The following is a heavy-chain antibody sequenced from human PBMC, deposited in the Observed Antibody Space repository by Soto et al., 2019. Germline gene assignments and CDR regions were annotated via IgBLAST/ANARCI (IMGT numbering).Heavy chain of an antibody. CDR3: ARHFDCSTTSCYIDY. D-gene: IGHD2-2*02. Sequence: LKISCTASGYSFTNYWIGWVRQRPGKGLEWMGTIYPGDSDTRYSPSFQGQVTISADKSINTAYLQWSTLKASDTAMYFCARHFDCSTTSCYIDYWAQGSLVTVSS. CDR1: GYSFTNYW. J-gene: IGHJ4*02. CDR2: IYPGDSDT. V-gene: IGHV5-51*01.